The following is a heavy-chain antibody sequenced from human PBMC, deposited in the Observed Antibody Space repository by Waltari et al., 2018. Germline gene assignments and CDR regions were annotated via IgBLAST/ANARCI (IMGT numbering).Heavy chain of an antibody. CDR2: VYTSGNT. D-gene: IGHD7-27*01. Sequence: QVQLQESGPGLVKPSQTLSLTCTVPGGSIRSSSYYWSWIRQPAGKGLEWIGHVYTSGNTNYNPSLKSRVTISIDTFKNQFSLRLSSVTAADTAVYYCARERVWGLAFYFDYWGQGTLVTVSS. CDR1: GGSIRSSSYY. J-gene: IGHJ4*02. CDR3: ARERVWGLAFYFDY. V-gene: IGHV4-61*09.